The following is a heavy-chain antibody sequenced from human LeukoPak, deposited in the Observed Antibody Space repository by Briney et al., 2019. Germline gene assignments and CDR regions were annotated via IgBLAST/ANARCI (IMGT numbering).Heavy chain of an antibody. CDR2: IYYSGST. J-gene: IGHJ5*02. Sequence: SETLSLTCSASGGSISSSNYYWGWIRQSPGKGLEWIGSIYYSGSTYHNPSLKSRVTISVDTSKNQFSLKLSSVTAADTAVYYCARRIGYSSPLFDPWGQGTLVTVSS. V-gene: IGHV4-39*01. CDR1: GGSISSSNYY. CDR3: ARRIGYSSPLFDP. D-gene: IGHD6-13*01.